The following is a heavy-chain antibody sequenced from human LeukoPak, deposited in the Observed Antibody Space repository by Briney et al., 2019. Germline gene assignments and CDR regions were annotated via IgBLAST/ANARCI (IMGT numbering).Heavy chain of an antibody. CDR1: GFTFSSYW. J-gene: IGHJ4*02. CDR2: INSDGSST. Sequence: GGSLILSCAASGFTFSSYWMHWVRQAPGKGLVWVSRINSDGSSTSYADSVKGRFTISRDNAKNSLYLQMNSLRAEDTAVYYCARAFGEQQLVYFDYWGQGTLVTVSS. D-gene: IGHD6-13*01. V-gene: IGHV3-74*01. CDR3: ARAFGEQQLVYFDY.